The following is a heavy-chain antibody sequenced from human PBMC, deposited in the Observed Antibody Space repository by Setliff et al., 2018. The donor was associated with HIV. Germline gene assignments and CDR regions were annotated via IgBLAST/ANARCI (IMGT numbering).Heavy chain of an antibody. CDR1: GFTLTTYA. J-gene: IGHJ4*02. Sequence: GGSLRLSCAASGFTLTTYAMNWVRQAPGKGLEWVSYISSSSSYIYYADSVKGRVTISRDNAKNSLYLQMNSLRAEDTAVYYCARDGAYYYDSSGHYRYYFDYWGQGTLVTVSS. CDR2: ISSSSSYI. CDR3: ARDGAYYYDSSGHYRYYFDY. V-gene: IGHV3-21*01. D-gene: IGHD3-22*01.